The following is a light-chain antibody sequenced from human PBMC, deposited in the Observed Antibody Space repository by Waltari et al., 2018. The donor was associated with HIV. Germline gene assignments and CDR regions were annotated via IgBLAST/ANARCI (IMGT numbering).Light chain of an antibody. Sequence: SDEVTQTPSVSVSPGQTARITCSGETLPKKFVYWYQQQPGQAPVVVINKDNERPSGIPERFSGPSSGTRATLTISGVQAEDEADYYCQSADSSGTSFGGGTRLTVL. CDR3: QSADSSGTS. CDR1: TLPKKF. J-gene: IGLJ2*01. V-gene: IGLV3-25*03. CDR2: KDN.